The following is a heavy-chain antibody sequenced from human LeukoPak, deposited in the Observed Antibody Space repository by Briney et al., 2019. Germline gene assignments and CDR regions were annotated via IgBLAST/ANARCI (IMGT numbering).Heavy chain of an antibody. CDR3: ARSGYHYYYYMDV. J-gene: IGHJ6*03. V-gene: IGHV3-11*01. CDR1: GFTFSDYY. CDR2: ISSSGSTI. Sequence: GGSLRLPCAASGFTFSDYYMSWIRQAPGKGLEWVSYISSSGSTIYYADSAKGRFTISRDNAKNSLYLQMNSLRAEDTAVYYCARSGYHYYYYMDVWGKGTTVTVSS.